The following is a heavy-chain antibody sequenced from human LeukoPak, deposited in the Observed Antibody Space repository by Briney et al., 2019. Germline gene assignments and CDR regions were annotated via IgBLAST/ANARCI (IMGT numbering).Heavy chain of an antibody. V-gene: IGHV4-34*01. D-gene: IGHD3-22*01. J-gene: IGHJ5*01. CDR2: INHSGNT. CDR1: GGSFSNYF. Sequence: NASETLSLTCAVYGGSFSNYFWTWIRQPPGKGLEWIGEINHSGNTNYNPSLKTRVTISLVTSKNQFSLKLSSVTAADTAVYYCARGPSFTYFGSTAYYGFDFWGQGTLVTVSS. CDR3: ARGPSFTYFGSTAYYGFDF.